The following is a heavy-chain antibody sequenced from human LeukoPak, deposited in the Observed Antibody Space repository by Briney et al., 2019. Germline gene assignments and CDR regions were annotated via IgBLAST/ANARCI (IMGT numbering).Heavy chain of an antibody. CDR3: ARSSIVVVPAAIYYYMDV. Sequence: SQTLSLTCTVSGGSISSGSYYWSWIRQPAGKGLGWIGRIYTSGSTNYNPSLKSRVTISVDTSKNQFSLKLSSVTAADTAVYYCARSSIVVVPAAIYYYMDVWGRGTTVTVSS. V-gene: IGHV4-61*02. CDR2: IYTSGST. D-gene: IGHD2-2*01. CDR1: GGSISSGSYY. J-gene: IGHJ6*03.